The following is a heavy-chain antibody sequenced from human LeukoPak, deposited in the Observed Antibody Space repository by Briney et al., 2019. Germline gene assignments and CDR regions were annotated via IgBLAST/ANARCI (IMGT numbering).Heavy chain of an antibody. CDR2: IKQDGSEK. Sequence: GGSLRLSCAASGFTFSSYWMSWVRQAPGKGLEWVANIKQDGSEKYYVDSVKGRFTISRDNAKNSLYLQMNSLRAEDTAVYYCARVGYCSGCSCYVPFDYWGQGTLVTVSS. CDR3: ARVGYCSGCSCYVPFDY. D-gene: IGHD2-15*01. CDR1: GFTFSSYW. V-gene: IGHV3-7*03. J-gene: IGHJ4*02.